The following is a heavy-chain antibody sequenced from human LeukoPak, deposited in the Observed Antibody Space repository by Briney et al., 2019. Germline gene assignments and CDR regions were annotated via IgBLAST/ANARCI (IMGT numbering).Heavy chain of an antibody. J-gene: IGHJ4*02. CDR3: ARASPYSSSSGFAY. D-gene: IGHD6-6*01. CDR2: INPSGGST. Sequence: GASVKVFCKASGYTFTSYYMHWVRQAPGQGLEWMGIINPSGGSTSYAQKFQGWVTMTRDTSITTAYIEVNRLISDDTAVYYCARASPYSSSSGFAYWGQGTLVTVSS. V-gene: IGHV1-46*01. CDR1: GYTFTSYY.